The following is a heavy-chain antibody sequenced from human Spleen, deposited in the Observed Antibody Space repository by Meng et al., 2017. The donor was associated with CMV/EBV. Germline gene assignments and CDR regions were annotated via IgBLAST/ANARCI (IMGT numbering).Heavy chain of an antibody. CDR2: IRSKANGYAT. CDR3: ASSQQLGLIDY. CDR1: GFTFSGSA. Sequence: GESLKISCAASGFTFSGSALHWVRQASGKGLEWVGRIRSKANGYATAYAASMKGRFTISRDDSKNMAYLQMNSLKTEDTAVYYCASSQQLGLIDYWGQGTLVTVSS. D-gene: IGHD6-13*01. V-gene: IGHV3-73*01. J-gene: IGHJ4*02.